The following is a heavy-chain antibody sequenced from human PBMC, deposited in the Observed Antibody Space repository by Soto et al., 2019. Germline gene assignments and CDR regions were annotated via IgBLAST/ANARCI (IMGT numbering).Heavy chain of an antibody. J-gene: IGHJ4*02. CDR2: INYSGRT. V-gene: IGHV4-34*01. CDR1: GGSFSDYY. CDR3: ARTGHPFDY. Sequence: QVQLQQWGAGLLKPSETLSLTCAVHGGSFSDYYWSWIRQPPGKGLEWMGEINYSGRTNYNPSPKSRVTISVDTSKNQFSLKLSSMTAADTAVYYCARTGHPFDYWGQGISVTVSS.